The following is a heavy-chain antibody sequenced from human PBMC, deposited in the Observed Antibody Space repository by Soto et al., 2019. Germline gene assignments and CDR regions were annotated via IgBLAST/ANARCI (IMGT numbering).Heavy chain of an antibody. D-gene: IGHD6-6*01. Sequence: PSETLSLTCTVSGGSISSSSYYWGWIRQPPGKGLEWIGSIYYSGSTYYNPSLKSRVTISVDTSKNQFSLKLSSVTAADTAVYYCARPLGGLAASPGSDCWFDPWGQGTLVTVSS. CDR1: GGSISSSSYY. CDR3: ARPLGGLAASPGSDCWFDP. CDR2: IYYSGST. J-gene: IGHJ5*02. V-gene: IGHV4-39*01.